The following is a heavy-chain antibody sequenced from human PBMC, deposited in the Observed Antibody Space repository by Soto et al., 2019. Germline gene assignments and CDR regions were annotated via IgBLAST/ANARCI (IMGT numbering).Heavy chain of an antibody. CDR1: GGTFSSYA. Sequence: GASVKVSCKASGGTFSSYAISWVRQAPGQGLEWMGGIIPIFGTANYAQKFQGRVTITADESTSTAYMELSSLRSEDTAVYYCARSNTRWLQLGFDYWGQGTLVTVSS. V-gene: IGHV1-69*13. J-gene: IGHJ4*02. CDR3: ARSNTRWLQLGFDY. CDR2: IIPIFGTA. D-gene: IGHD5-12*01.